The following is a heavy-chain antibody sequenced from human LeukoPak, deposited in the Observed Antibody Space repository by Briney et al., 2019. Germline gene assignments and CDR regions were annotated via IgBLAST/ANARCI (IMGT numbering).Heavy chain of an antibody. D-gene: IGHD3-10*01. CDR1: GFTFSSYG. CDR2: ISYDGSNK. CDR3: AKASITPNGMDV. V-gene: IGHV3-30*18. J-gene: IGHJ6*02. Sequence: PGGSLRLSCAASGFTFSSYGMHWVRQAPGKGLEWVAVISYDGSNKYYADSVKGRFTISRDNSKNTLYLQMNSLRAEDTAVYYCAKASITPNGMDVWGQGTTVTVSS.